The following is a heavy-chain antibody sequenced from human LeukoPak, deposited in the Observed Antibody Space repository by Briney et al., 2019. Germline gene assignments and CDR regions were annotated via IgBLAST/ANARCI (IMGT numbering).Heavy chain of an antibody. CDR2: INRSGGT. J-gene: IGHJ4*02. V-gene: IGHV4-34*01. Sequence: SETLSLTXTVYGASFSDYYWSWIRQPPGKGLEWIGEINRSGGTNYNPSLRSRVTISIDTSKSQFSLNLSAATAADTAVYYCSADHYWGQGTLVTVSS. CDR1: GASFSDYY. CDR3: SADHY.